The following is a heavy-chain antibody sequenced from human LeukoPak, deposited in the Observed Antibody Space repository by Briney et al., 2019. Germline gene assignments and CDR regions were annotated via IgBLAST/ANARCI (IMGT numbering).Heavy chain of an antibody. CDR1: GFTFSSYG. D-gene: IGHD4-17*01. V-gene: IGHV3-33*01. J-gene: IGHJ4*02. Sequence: GGSLRLSCAASGFTFSSYGMHWVRQAPGKGLEWVAVIWYDGSNKYYADSVKGRFTISRDNSKNTLYLQMNSLRAEDTAVYYCARSVTTLRTPKYWGQGTLVTVSS. CDR2: IWYDGSNK. CDR3: ARSVTTLRTPKY.